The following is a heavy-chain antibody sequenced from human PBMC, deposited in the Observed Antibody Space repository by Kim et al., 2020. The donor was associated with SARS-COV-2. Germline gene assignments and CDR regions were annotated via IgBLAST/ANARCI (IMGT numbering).Heavy chain of an antibody. D-gene: IGHD3-22*01. V-gene: IGHV3-15*01. Sequence: GGSLRLSCAASGFTFSNAGMTWVRQAPGKGLEWVGRIKSKTDGGTTDYAAPVKGRFTISSDDSKNTLYLQMNSLKTEDTAVYYCTAVSRHYNDSSGYRAGIWGPGTLVTVSS. CDR1: GFTFSNAG. CDR3: TAVSRHYNDSSGYRAGI. CDR2: IKSKTDGGTT. J-gene: IGHJ3*02.